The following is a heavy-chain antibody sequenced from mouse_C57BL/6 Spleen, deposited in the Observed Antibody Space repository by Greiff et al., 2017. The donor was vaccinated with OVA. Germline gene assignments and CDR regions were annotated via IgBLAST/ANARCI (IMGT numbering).Heavy chain of an antibody. CDR2: INPSNGGT. D-gene: IGHD1-1*01. J-gene: IGHJ3*01. CDR1: GYTFTSYW. CDR3: ARKDYGSSWFAY. V-gene: IGHV1-53*01. Sequence: QVQLQPPGTELVKPGASVKLSCKASGYTFTSYWMHWVKQRPGQGLEWIGNINPSNGGTNYNEKFKSKATLTVDKSSSTAYMQLSSLTSEDSAVYYCARKDYGSSWFAYWGQGTLVTVSA.